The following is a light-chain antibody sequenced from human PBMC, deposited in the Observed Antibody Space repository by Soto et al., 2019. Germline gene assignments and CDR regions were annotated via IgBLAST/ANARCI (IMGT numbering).Light chain of an antibody. CDR1: QSISTY. CDR2: GAS. J-gene: IGKJ4*01. V-gene: IGKV1-39*01. CDR3: QQSYSTLLS. Sequence: DIELTQSPSSLSASVGDRFTITCRASQSISTYLNWYQQKGGKAPKLLIHGASGLQSGVPLRFSGSGSGTDFSLTITSLHPEDFATYYCQQSYSTLLSFGGGTKLEIK.